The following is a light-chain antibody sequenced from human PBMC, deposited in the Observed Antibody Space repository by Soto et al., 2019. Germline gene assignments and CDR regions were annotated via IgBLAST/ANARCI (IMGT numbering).Light chain of an antibody. CDR1: QSVSSN. Sequence: EIVMTQSPATLSVSPGERATLSCRASQSVSSNLAWYQQKPGQAPRLLIYGASTRATGIPARFSGSGSGTEFTLTISGLQSGDSAVYFCQQYNNLPFSFGQGTRLEIK. V-gene: IGKV3-15*01. CDR2: GAS. CDR3: QQYNNLPFS. J-gene: IGKJ5*01.